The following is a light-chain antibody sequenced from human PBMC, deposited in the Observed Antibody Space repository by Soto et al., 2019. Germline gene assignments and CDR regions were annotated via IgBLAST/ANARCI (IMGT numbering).Light chain of an antibody. V-gene: IGLV2-14*03. CDR1: SGDVGAYNY. CDR3: SSYTSSSTLPSYV. Sequence: QSALTQPPSASGSPGQSVTISCTGTSGDVGAYNYVSWYQHHPGKAPKLMIYDVSNRPSGVSNRFSGSKSGNTASLTISGLQAEDEADYYCSSYTSSSTLPSYVFGTGTQLTVL. CDR2: DVS. J-gene: IGLJ1*01.